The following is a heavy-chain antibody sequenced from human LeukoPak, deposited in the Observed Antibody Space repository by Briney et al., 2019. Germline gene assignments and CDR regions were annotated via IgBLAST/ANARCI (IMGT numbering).Heavy chain of an antibody. CDR3: ARGRSITMVRGVIIPLGY. D-gene: IGHD3-10*01. V-gene: IGHV1-18*01. CDR2: ISAYNGNT. J-gene: IGHJ4*02. CDR1: GYTFTSYG. Sequence: GASVKVSCKASGYTFTSYGISWVRQAPGQGLEWMGWISAYNGNTNYAQKLQGRVTMTTDTSTSTAYMELRSLRSDDTAVYYCARGRSITMVRGVIIPLGYWGQGTLVTVSS.